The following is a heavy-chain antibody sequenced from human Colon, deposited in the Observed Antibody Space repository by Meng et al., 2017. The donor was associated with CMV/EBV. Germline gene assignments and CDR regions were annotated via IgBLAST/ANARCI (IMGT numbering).Heavy chain of an antibody. V-gene: IGHV3-15*01. CDR3: TTLLRGF. J-gene: IGHJ4*02. Sequence: EVHLVESGGGLVRLGGSLRLSCAASGFTFTNAAMTWVRQASGKGLEWIGRIKSKIDGGKIDYAAPVRGRFAISRDDSKATVYLQIDTLEIEDTGMYYCTTLLRGFWGQGTLVTVSS. CDR2: IKSKIDGGKI. D-gene: IGHD2-15*01. CDR1: GFTFTNAA.